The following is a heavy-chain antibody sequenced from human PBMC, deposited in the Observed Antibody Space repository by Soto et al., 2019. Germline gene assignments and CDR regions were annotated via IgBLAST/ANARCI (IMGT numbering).Heavy chain of an antibody. Sequence: QLQLQESGPGLVKPSETLSLTCTVSGGSISSSSYYWGWIRQPPGKGLEWIGSIYYSGSTYYNPSLKSRVTISVDTSKNQFSLKLSSVTAADTAVYYCARPGGVTAEDDAFDIWGQGTMVTVSS. J-gene: IGHJ3*02. V-gene: IGHV4-39*01. CDR1: GGSISSSSYY. D-gene: IGHD2-21*02. CDR2: IYYSGST. CDR3: ARPGGVTAEDDAFDI.